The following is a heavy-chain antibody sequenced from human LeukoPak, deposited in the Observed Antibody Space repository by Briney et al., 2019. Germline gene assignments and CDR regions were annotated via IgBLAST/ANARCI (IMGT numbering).Heavy chain of an antibody. D-gene: IGHD3-10*01. CDR2: ISSSGSTI. J-gene: IGHJ4*02. CDR3: ARDLPSYGSGTFDY. V-gene: IGHV3-48*03. CDR1: GFTFSRYE. Sequence: GGSLRLSCAASGFTFSRYEMNWVRQAPGRGLEWVSYISSSGSTIYYADSVKGRFTISRDNAKNSLYLQMNSLRAGDTAVYYCARDLPSYGSGTFDYWGQGTLVTVSS.